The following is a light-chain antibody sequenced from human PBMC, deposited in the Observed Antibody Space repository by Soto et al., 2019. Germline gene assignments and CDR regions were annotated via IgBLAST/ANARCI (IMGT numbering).Light chain of an antibody. Sequence: QPVLTQSSSASASLGSSVKLTCTLSSGHNNYIIAWHQQQPGQAPRYLMKIEGSGSFNKGSGVPDRFSGSRSGTDRYLTISNVQFDDEADYYCETWDSTACVFGGGTKLTVL. CDR3: ETWDSTACV. V-gene: IGLV4-60*02. CDR1: SGHNNYI. J-gene: IGLJ2*01. CDR2: IEGSGSF.